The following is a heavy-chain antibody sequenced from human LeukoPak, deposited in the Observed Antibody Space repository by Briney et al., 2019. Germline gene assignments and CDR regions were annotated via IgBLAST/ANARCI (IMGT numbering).Heavy chain of an antibody. Sequence: ASVKVSCKTSGYTFATYFVHWVRQAPGQGLEWMGYIKPNSGVTNYAQRFRGRVTMTWDTSISTAYIELSGLTSDDTAIYYCARPTYCGSDCYFNFDYWGQGTLVTVSS. D-gene: IGHD2-21*02. CDR3: ARPTYCGSDCYFNFDY. CDR2: IKPNSGVT. V-gene: IGHV1-2*02. J-gene: IGHJ4*02. CDR1: GYTFATYF.